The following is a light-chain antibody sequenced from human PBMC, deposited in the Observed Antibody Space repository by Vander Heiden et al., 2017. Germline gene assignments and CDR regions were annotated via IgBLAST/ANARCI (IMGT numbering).Light chain of an antibody. J-gene: IGKJ4*01. CDR2: DAS. Sequence: DIVLTQSPATLSLSPGDRATLPCSASQSVSSYLAWYQQKAGQAPRLLIYDASNRATGIPARFSGSGSGTDFTLTISSLEPEDFAVYYCQQRSNWPPNTFGGGTKVEIK. CDR1: QSVSSY. V-gene: IGKV3-11*01. CDR3: QQRSNWPPNT.